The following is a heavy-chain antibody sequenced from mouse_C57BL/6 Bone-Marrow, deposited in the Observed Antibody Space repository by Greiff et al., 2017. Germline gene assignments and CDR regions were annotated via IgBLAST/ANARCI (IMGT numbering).Heavy chain of an antibody. CDR1: GYTFTDYY. D-gene: IGHD1-1*01. CDR2: INPNNGGT. J-gene: IGHJ4*01. V-gene: IGHV1-26*01. CDR3: ARSFFITTVVADYYAMDY. Sequence: VQLQQSGPELVKPGASVKISCKASGYTFTDYYMNWVKQSHGKSLEWIGDINPNNGGTSYNQKFKGKATLTVDKSSSTAYMELRSLTSEDSAVYYCARSFFITTVVADYYAMDYWGQGTSVTVSS.